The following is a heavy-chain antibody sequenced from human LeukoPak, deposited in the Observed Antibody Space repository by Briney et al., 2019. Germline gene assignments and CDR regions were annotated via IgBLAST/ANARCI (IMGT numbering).Heavy chain of an antibody. J-gene: IGHJ1*01. V-gene: IGHV1-24*01. CDR2: FDPEDGET. CDR3: ATDLVVVPGFQH. CDR1: GYTLTELS. D-gene: IGHD2-2*01. Sequence: ASVKVSCKVSGYTLTELSMHWVRQAPGKGLECMGCFDPEDGETIYAQKFQGRVTMTEDTSTDTAYMELSSLRSEDTAVYYCATDLVVVPGFQHWGQGTLVTVSS.